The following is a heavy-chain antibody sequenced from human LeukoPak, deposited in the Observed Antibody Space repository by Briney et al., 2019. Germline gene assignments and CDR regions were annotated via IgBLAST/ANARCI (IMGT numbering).Heavy chain of an antibody. V-gene: IGHV3-53*01. CDR1: GFTVSSNY. CDR2: IYSGGST. J-gene: IGHJ4*02. Sequence: SGGSLRLSCAASGFTVSSNYMSWVRQAPGKGLEWVSVIYSGGSTYYADSVKGRFTISRDNSKNTLYLQMNSLRAEDTAVYYCARDLEMATMWGFRNYWGQGTLVTVSS. D-gene: IGHD5-24*01. CDR3: ARDLEMATMWGFRNY.